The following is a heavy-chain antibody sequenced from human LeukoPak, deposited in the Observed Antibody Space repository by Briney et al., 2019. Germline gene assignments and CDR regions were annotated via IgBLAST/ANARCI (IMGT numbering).Heavy chain of an antibody. D-gene: IGHD3-22*01. CDR1: GVSISSSSYY. V-gene: IGHV4-39*07. J-gene: IGHJ3*02. Sequence: SETLSLTCNVSGVSISSSSYYWGWIRQPPGKGLEWIGSIYSSGSTYYNPSLKSRVTISVDKSKNQFSLKLSSVTAADTAVYYCAREVYDSSGNAFDIWGQGTMVTVSS. CDR2: IYSSGST. CDR3: AREVYDSSGNAFDI.